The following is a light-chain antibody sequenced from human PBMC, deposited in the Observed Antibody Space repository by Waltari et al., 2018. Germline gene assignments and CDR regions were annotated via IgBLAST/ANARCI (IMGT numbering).Light chain of an antibody. Sequence: SSELTQDPAVSVALGQTVRITCQGDSPSRYYASWYPQRPGKAPFLVLYGHDNRPSGIPDRFSGSTSGNTASLTITRAQAEDAGVYYCLSRDSSSTRVFGGGTTLTV. J-gene: IGLJ3*02. V-gene: IGLV3-19*01. CDR1: SPSRYY. CDR3: LSRDSSSTRV. CDR2: GHD.